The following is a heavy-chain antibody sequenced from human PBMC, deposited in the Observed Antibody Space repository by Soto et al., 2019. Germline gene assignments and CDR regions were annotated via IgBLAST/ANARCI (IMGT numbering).Heavy chain of an antibody. Sequence: ASVKVSCKVSGYSLTELSMHWVRQAPGKGLEWMGGFDPEDGETIYAQKFQGRVTMTEDTSTDTAYMELSSLRSEDTAVYYCATERTYYYDSSGYSYYFDYWGQGTLVTVSS. CDR1: GYSLTELS. D-gene: IGHD3-22*01. V-gene: IGHV1-24*01. J-gene: IGHJ4*02. CDR2: FDPEDGET. CDR3: ATERTYYYDSSGYSYYFDY.